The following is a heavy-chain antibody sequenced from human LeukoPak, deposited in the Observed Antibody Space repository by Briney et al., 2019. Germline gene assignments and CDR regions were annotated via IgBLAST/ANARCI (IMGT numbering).Heavy chain of an antibody. Sequence: SETLSLTCTVSGGSISSYYWSWMRPPPGKGLEGIGYIYYIGSTNYNPSLKSRVTISVDTSKNQFSLKLSSVTAADTAVYYCARQGGITLSSSWYRLAHWGQGTLVTVSS. CDR1: GGSISSYY. V-gene: IGHV4-59*08. CDR3: ARQGGITLSSSWYRLAH. D-gene: IGHD6-13*01. J-gene: IGHJ4*02. CDR2: IYYIGST.